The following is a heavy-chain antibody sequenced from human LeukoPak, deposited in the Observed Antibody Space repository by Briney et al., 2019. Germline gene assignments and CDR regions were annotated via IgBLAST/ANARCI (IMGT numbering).Heavy chain of an antibody. CDR3: ATAKWLVLGGY. Sequence: ASVKVSCKVSGYTLTELSMHWVRQAPGKGLEWMGGFDPEDGETIYAQKFQGRVTMIEDTSTDTAYMELSSLRSEDTAVYYCATAKWLVLGGYWGQGTLVTVSS. V-gene: IGHV1-24*01. CDR2: FDPEDGET. CDR1: GYTLTELS. D-gene: IGHD6-19*01. J-gene: IGHJ4*02.